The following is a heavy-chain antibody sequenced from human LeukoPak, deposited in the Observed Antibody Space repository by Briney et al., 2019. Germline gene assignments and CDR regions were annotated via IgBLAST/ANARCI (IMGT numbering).Heavy chain of an antibody. CDR2: INPSGGST. D-gene: IGHD3-3*01. Sequence: GASVKVSCKASGYTLTSYYMHWVRQAPGQGLEWMGIINPSGGSTSYAQKFQGRVTMTRDTSTSTVYMELSSLRSEDTAVYYCARTYYDFWSGTLNDYYYYGMDVWGQGTTVTVSS. J-gene: IGHJ6*02. CDR3: ARTYYDFWSGTLNDYYYYGMDV. V-gene: IGHV1-46*01. CDR1: GYTLTSYY.